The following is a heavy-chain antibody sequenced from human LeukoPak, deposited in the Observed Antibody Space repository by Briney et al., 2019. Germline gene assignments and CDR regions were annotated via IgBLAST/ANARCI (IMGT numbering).Heavy chain of an antibody. CDR1: GFTFGDYD. CDR3: ARVAKERVGGVYYFDY. Sequence: GGSLSLSCAAAGFTFGDYDMHWVRQARGKGVEWVSAIGTAGDTYYTGSVKGRFTISRENAKNSLYLQMNSLRAGDTAVYYCARVAKERVGGVYYFDYWGQGALVTVSS. V-gene: IGHV3-13*01. J-gene: IGHJ4*02. CDR2: IGTAGDT. D-gene: IGHD1-1*01.